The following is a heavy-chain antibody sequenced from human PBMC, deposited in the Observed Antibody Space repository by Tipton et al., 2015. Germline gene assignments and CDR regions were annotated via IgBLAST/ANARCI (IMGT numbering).Heavy chain of an antibody. J-gene: IGHJ4*02. CDR3: ARDAGSGSYGLLVDY. D-gene: IGHD5-18*01. V-gene: IGHV3-66*01. Sequence: SLRLSCAASGFTFSDYWMSWVRQAPGKGLEWVALMFAGGNTIYADSVKGRFTISRDNSQNTLYLQMNSLRAEDTAVYYCARDAGSGSYGLLVDYWGQGTLVTVSS. CDR1: GFTFSDYW. CDR2: MFAGGNT.